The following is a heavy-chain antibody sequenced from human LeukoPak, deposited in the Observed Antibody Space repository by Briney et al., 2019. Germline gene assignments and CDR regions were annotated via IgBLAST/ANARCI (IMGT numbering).Heavy chain of an antibody. Sequence: SETLSLTCTVSGASMTTYYWSWIRQPPGKGLEWVAYIYYSGSTNYNPSLKSRVTISVDTSKNQFSLKLSSVTAADTAVYYCARLSRSSWYYDYWGQGTLVTVSS. CDR2: IYYSGST. V-gene: IGHV4-59*08. CDR3: ARLSRSSWYYDY. J-gene: IGHJ4*02. CDR1: GASMTTYY. D-gene: IGHD6-13*01.